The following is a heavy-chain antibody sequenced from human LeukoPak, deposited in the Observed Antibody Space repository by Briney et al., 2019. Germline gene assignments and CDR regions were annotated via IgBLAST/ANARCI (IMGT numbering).Heavy chain of an antibody. D-gene: IGHD2-8*02. V-gene: IGHV4-59*01. J-gene: IGHJ4*02. CDR1: SASIRSDY. CDR3: ARPKTTGGFDS. Sequence: SETLSLTCTVSSASIRSDYLSWIRQSPGKGLEWIGYIYYTVTTNYNPSLKSRVTISIDTSKNQFSLKLTSVTAADTAIYYCARPKTTGGFDSWGQRTLVTVS. CDR2: IYYTVTT.